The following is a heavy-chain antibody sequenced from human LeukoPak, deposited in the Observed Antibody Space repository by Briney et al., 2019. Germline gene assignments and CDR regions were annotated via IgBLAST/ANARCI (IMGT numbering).Heavy chain of an antibody. J-gene: IGHJ3*02. V-gene: IGHV6-1*01. Sequence: SQTLSLTCAISGDSVSSNSAAWDWIRQAPSRGLKWLGRTYYRSKWYNDYAISVKSRITINPDTSKNQFSLQLNSVTPEDTAVYYCAAEAAAGTDAFDIWGQGTMVTVSS. CDR1: GDSVSSNSAA. CDR2: TYYRSKWYN. CDR3: AAEAAAGTDAFDI. D-gene: IGHD6-13*01.